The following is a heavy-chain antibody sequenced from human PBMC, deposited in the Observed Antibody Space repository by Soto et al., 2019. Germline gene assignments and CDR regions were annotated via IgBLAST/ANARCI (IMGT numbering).Heavy chain of an antibody. V-gene: IGHV4-59*01. J-gene: IGHJ4*02. CDR1: GGSMRNYF. CDR2: IHYSGTT. D-gene: IGHD6-13*01. Sequence: SETLSLTCTVSGGSMRNYFWTWIRQPPGKGLEWIGCIHYSGTTSFFPSYNPSLRSRVTISEDTSENQFSLKLLSVTTADTAVYFCAAGEASSRNLAPYYLDFWGQGTLVTVSS. CDR3: AAGEASSRNLAPYYLDF.